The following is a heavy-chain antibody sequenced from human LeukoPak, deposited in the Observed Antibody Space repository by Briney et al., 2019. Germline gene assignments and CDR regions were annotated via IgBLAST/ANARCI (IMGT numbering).Heavy chain of an antibody. Sequence: GGSLRLSCAASGFTFSSYDMHWVRQATGKGLEWVSAIGTAGDTYYPGSVKGRITISRENAKNSLYLQMNSLRAEDTAVYYCARGGSGSRSSYYYYYGMDVWGQGTTVTVSS. D-gene: IGHD3-10*01. CDR1: GFTFSSYD. CDR3: ARGGSGSRSSYYYYYGMDV. V-gene: IGHV3-13*01. J-gene: IGHJ6*02. CDR2: IGTAGDT.